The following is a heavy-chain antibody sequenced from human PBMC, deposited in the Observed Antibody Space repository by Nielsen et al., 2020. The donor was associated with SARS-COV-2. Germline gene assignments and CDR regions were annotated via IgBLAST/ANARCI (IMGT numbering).Heavy chain of an antibody. V-gene: IGHV4-59*01. CDR3: ARLYCSSTSCNYYYGMDV. CDR2: IYYSGST. J-gene: IGHJ6*02. D-gene: IGHD2-2*01. Sequence: SETLSLTCTVSGGSISSYYWSWIRQPPGKGLEWIGYIYYSGSTNYNPSLKSRVTISVDTSKNQSSLKLSSVTAADTAVYYCARLYCSSTSCNYYYGMDVWGQGTTVTVSS. CDR1: GGSISSYY.